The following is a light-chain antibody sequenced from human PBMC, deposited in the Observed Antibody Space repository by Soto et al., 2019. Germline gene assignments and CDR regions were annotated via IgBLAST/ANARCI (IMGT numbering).Light chain of an antibody. J-gene: IGKJ1*01. CDR1: ETVATN. CDR3: QQYFEWPPMT. Sequence: EVVMTQSPATLSVSPGERATLSCRASETVATNLAWYQQKPSQAPRLLISGASTRAAGMSERFRGSGSGTEFTLTISSLRSEDSAIYYCQQYFEWPPMTFGQGTKVEI. CDR2: GAS. V-gene: IGKV3-15*01.